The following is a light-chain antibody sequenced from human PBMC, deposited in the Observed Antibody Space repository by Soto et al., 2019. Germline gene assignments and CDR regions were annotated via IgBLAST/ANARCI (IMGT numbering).Light chain of an antibody. J-gene: IGLJ2*01. CDR1: TSDVGSHNF. CDR2: EVT. V-gene: IGLV2-14*01. CDR3: SSFTNSILV. Sequence: QSVLTQPASVSGSPGQSITISCTGTTSDVGSHNFVSWYQQLPGKAPKLLIYEVTKRPSGTSNRFSGSKSGNTASLTISGLQAEDEADYYCSSFTNSILVFGGGTKLTVL.